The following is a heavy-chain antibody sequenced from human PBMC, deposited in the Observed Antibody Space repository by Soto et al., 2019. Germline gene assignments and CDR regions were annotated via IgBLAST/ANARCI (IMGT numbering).Heavy chain of an antibody. D-gene: IGHD1-26*01. CDR1: GFSFSSYW. CDR2: IKTDGSII. J-gene: IGHJ2*01. Sequence: EVQLVESGGGLVQPGGSLRLSCAASGFSFSSYWMHWVSQAPGKGLVWVSRIKTDGSIITYGDSVKGRFTISRDNAKNTLYLQINALRAEDTAVYCCARVGQGAWYFDLWGRGTLVNVSS. V-gene: IGHV3-74*01. CDR3: ARVGQGAWYFDL.